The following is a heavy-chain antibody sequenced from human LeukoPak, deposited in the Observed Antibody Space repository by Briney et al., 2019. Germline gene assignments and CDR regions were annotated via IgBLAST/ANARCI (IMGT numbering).Heavy chain of an antibody. CDR3: AKADYDILTGYPDY. J-gene: IGHJ4*02. V-gene: IGHV3-23*01. Sequence: GGSLRLSCAATGFTLTSYGMSWVRQAPGKGLEWVSGISGSGGITYYADSVKGRFIISRDNSKNTLYLQMNSLRAEDTAVYYCAKADYDILTGYPDYWGQGTLVTVSS. CDR1: GFTLTSYG. D-gene: IGHD3-9*01. CDR2: ISGSGGIT.